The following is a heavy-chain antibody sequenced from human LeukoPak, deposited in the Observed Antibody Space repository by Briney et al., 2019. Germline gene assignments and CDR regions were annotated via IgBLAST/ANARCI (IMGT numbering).Heavy chain of an antibody. V-gene: IGHV4-34*01. D-gene: IGHD6-13*01. CDR1: GGSFSGYY. J-gene: IGHJ6*03. Sequence: SETLSLTCAVYGGSFSGYYWNWIRQPPGKGLEWIGEINHSGSTNYNPSLKSRVTTSVDTSKNQFSLKLSSVTAADTAVYYCARVVGSSWPKYYYYYMDVWGKGTTVTVSS. CDR2: INHSGST. CDR3: ARVVGSSWPKYYYYYMDV.